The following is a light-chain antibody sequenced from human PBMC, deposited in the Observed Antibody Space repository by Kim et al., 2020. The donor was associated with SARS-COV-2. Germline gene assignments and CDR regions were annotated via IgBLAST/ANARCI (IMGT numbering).Light chain of an antibody. Sequence: KPVPIPPPRRSGNIATNYVQWYQQRPGSAPATVIYEDDQRPSGVPDRFSGSIDSSSNSASLIISGLKTEDEADYYCQSYGNGNLVVFGGGTQLTVL. CDR2: EDD. CDR3: QSYGNGNLVV. J-gene: IGLJ2*01. V-gene: IGLV6-57*03. CDR1: SGNIATNY.